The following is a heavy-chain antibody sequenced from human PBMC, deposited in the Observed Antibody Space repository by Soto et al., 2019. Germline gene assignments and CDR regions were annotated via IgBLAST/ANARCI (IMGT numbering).Heavy chain of an antibody. CDR1: GGTFSSYA. CDR2: IIPIFGTA. CDR3: ARSWGITIFGVVTDSGAFDF. D-gene: IGHD3-3*01. V-gene: IGHV1-69*06. J-gene: IGHJ3*01. Sequence: GASVKVSCKASGGTFSSYAISWVRQAPGQGLEWMGGIIPIFGTANYAQKFQGRVTITADKSTSTAYMELSSLRSEDTAVYYCARSWGITIFGVVTDSGAFDFWGQGTMVTVSS.